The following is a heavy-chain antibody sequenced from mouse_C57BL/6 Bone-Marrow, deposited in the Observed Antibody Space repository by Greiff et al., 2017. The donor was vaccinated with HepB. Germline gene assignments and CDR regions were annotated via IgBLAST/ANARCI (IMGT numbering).Heavy chain of an antibody. CDR3: AREAQLGRYFDY. CDR1: GFTFSDYY. Sequence: EVKVVESEGGLVQPGSSMKLSCTASGFTFSDYYMAWVRQVPEKGLEWVANINYDGSSTYYLDSLKSRFIISRDNAKNILYLQMSSLKSEDTATYYCAREAQLGRYFDYWGQGTTRTVSS. D-gene: IGHD4-1*02. CDR2: INYDGSST. J-gene: IGHJ2*01. V-gene: IGHV5-16*01.